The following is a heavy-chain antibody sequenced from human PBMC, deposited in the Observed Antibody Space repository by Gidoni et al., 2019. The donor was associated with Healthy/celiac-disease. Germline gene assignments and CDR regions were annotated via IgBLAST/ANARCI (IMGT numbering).Heavy chain of an antibody. Sequence: QLQLQESGPGLVKPSETLSLTCTVSGGSISSSSYYWGWIRQPPGKGLEWIGSIYYSGSTYYNPSLKSRVTISVDTSKNQFSLKLSSVTAADTAVYYCAREDYDILTGLPRFDYWGQGTLVTVSS. CDR2: IYYSGST. D-gene: IGHD3-9*01. CDR1: GGSISSSSYY. CDR3: AREDYDILTGLPRFDY. J-gene: IGHJ4*02. V-gene: IGHV4-39*01.